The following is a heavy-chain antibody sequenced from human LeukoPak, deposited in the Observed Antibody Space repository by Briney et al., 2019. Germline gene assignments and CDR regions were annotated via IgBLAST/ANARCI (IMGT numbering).Heavy chain of an antibody. CDR3: ASARRGYVRLDY. D-gene: IGHD5-12*01. Sequence: SETQSLTCEVSGGSFSGYYWTWIRQSPGKGLEWIGEIYRSGSTNYNPSLMRRVTMSVDTSKNQFSLSLTAVTDADTALYYCASARRGYVRLDYWGQGTLVTVSS. J-gene: IGHJ4*02. CDR2: IYRSGST. V-gene: IGHV4-34*01. CDR1: GGSFSGYY.